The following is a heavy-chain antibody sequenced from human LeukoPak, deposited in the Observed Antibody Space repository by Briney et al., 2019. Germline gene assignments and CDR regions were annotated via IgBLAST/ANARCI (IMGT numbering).Heavy chain of an antibody. D-gene: IGHD1-26*01. CDR2: MKQDGSEK. Sequence: PGGSLRLSCAASGFTFSSYWMSWVRQAPGKGLEWVANMKQDGSEKYYVDSVKGRFTISRDNAKNSLYLQMNSLRAEDTAVYYCARGLVGAPLRYWGQGTLVTVSS. CDR3: ARGLVGAPLRY. V-gene: IGHV3-7*01. CDR1: GFTFSSYW. J-gene: IGHJ4*02.